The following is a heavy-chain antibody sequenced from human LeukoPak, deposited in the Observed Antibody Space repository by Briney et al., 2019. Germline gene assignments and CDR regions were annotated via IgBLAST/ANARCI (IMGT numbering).Heavy chain of an antibody. D-gene: IGHD4-11*01. J-gene: IGHJ5*02. CDR1: GGSISSYY. CDR2: IYYSGST. CDR3: ARGTGDYSFGFDP. V-gene: IGHV4-59*12. Sequence: SETLSLTCTVSGGSISSYYWSWIRQPPGKGLEWVGYIYYSGSTNYNPSLKSRVTISVDTSKNQFSLKLSSVTAADTAVYYCARGTGDYSFGFDPWGQGTLVTVSS.